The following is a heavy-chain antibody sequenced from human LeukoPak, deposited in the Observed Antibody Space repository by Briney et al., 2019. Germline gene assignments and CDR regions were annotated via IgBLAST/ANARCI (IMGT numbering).Heavy chain of an antibody. CDR3: ARDHRDDYGDYGLVGDWYFDL. CDR2: ISAYNGNT. D-gene: IGHD4-17*01. Sequence: ASVKVSCKASGYTFTSYGISWVRRAPGRGLEWMGWISAYNGNTNYAQKLQGRVTMTTDTSTSTAYMELRSLRSDDTAVYYCARDHRDDYGDYGLVGDWYFDLWGRGTLVTVSS. J-gene: IGHJ2*01. CDR1: GYTFTSYG. V-gene: IGHV1-18*01.